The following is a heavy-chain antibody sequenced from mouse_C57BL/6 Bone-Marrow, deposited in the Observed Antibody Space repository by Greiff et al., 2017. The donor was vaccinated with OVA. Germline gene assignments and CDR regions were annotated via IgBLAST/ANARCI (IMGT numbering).Heavy chain of an antibody. J-gene: IGHJ4*01. CDR1: GYTFTDYY. CDR2: IYPGSGNT. CDR3: ARREWSGAMDY. Sequence: VQLQQSGAELVRPGASVKLSCKASGYTFTDYYINWVKQRPGQGLEWIARIYPGSGNTYYNEKFKGKATLTAEKSSSTAYMQLSSLTSEDSAVYFCARREWSGAMDYWGQGTSVTVSS. V-gene: IGHV1-76*01. D-gene: IGHD1-1*02.